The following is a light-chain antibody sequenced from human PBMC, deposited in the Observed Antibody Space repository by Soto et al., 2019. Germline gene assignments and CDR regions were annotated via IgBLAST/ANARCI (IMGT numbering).Light chain of an antibody. CDR3: QQYGSSPFA. Sequence: EIVLTQSPGTLSLSPGERATVSCRASQSVSSSDLAWYQQKPGQAPRLLIYGASSRATGIPDRFSGSGSGTDFTHTISRLEPEDFAVYYCQQYGSSPFAFGGGTKVEIK. J-gene: IGKJ4*01. CDR2: GAS. V-gene: IGKV3-20*01. CDR1: QSVSSSD.